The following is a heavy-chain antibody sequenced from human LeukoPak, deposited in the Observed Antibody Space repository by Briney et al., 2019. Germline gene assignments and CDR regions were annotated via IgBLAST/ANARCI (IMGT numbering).Heavy chain of an antibody. V-gene: IGHV4-39*07. CDR2: IYYSGST. CDR1: GGSISSSSYY. D-gene: IGHD3-10*01. Sequence: SETLSLTCTVSGGSISSSSYYWGLIRQPPGKGLEWIGSIYYSGSTYYNPSLKSRVTISVDTSKNQFSLKLSSVTAADTAVYYCARNKGFGSVDYWGQGTLVTVSS. CDR3: ARNKGFGSVDY. J-gene: IGHJ4*02.